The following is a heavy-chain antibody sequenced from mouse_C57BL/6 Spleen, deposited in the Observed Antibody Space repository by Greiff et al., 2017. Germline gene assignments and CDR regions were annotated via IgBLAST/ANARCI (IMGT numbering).Heavy chain of an antibody. D-gene: IGHD2-10*02. CDR3: ARGYDPYAMDY. V-gene: IGHV1-59*01. J-gene: IGHJ4*01. CDR2: IDPSDSYT. CDR1: GYTFTSYW. Sequence: QVQLQQPGAELVRPGTSVKLSCKASGYTFTSYWMHWVKQRPGQGLEWIGVIDPSDSYTNYNQKFKGKATLTVDTSSSTAYMQLSSLTSEDSAVYYCARGYDPYAMDYWGQGTSVTVSS.